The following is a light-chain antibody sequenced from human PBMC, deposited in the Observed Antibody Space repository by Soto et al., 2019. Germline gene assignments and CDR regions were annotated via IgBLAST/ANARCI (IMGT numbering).Light chain of an antibody. CDR2: LAY. V-gene: IGKV3-20*01. Sequence: EIVLTQSPGTLSLSPGERATLSCRASQSVTNNYLAWYQQKTGQTPRLIVYLAYSRAPGIPDRFSGSGSGTHFTLTIRRVEPEDFAVYYCQQYGSSPWTFGQGTKVEIK. J-gene: IGKJ1*01. CDR3: QQYGSSPWT. CDR1: QSVTNNY.